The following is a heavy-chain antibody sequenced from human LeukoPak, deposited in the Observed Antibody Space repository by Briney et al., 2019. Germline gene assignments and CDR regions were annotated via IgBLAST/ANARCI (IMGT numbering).Heavy chain of an antibody. CDR2: IYYSRKT. CDR1: GGSISSSSSY. CDR3: ARHSVWQQVVLWFDP. V-gene: IGHV4-39*01. D-gene: IGHD6-13*01. Sequence: PSETLSLTCAVSGGSISSSSSYWGCIRQPPGKGLVWVRSIYYSRKTYSNPSLNRRTTISVDTSNTLFPLKQSPVAAADTAVYYCARHSVWQQVVLWFDPWGQGTLVTVSS. J-gene: IGHJ5*02.